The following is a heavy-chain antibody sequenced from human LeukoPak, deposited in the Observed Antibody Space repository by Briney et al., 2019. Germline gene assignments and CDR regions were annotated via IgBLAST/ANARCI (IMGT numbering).Heavy chain of an antibody. V-gene: IGHV3-23*01. J-gene: IGHJ3*02. CDR3: AKDTGGSGSDAFDI. CDR1: GFTFSSHG. D-gene: IGHD2-15*01. CDR2: ISGSGDNT. Sequence: GGSLRLSCAASGFTFSSHGMSWVRQAPGKGLEWVSTISGSGDNTYYADSVKGRFTISRDNSKNTLYLQMNSLRAEDMALYYCAKDTGGSGSDAFDIWGQGTMVTVSS.